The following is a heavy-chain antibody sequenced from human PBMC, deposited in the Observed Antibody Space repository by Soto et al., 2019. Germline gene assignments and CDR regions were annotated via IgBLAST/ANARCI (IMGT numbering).Heavy chain of an antibody. CDR3: ARDADYDPAAIDH. Sequence: SETLSLTCNVYGDSVTTSGHYWSWIRQPPGKGLEWIGYISYGGSSKYNRSLKSRVTISVDTSKTEFSLYINSVTAADTAVYYCARDADYDPAAIDHWGQGTLVTVSS. V-gene: IGHV4-61*08. J-gene: IGHJ4*02. CDR2: ISYGGSS. D-gene: IGHD4-17*01. CDR1: GDSVTTSGHY.